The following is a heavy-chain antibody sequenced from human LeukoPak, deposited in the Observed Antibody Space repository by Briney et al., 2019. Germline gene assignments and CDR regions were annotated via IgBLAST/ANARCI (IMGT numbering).Heavy chain of an antibody. V-gene: IGHV4-34*01. CDR3: ARGHLVRWSGGSCYYYYGMDV. CDR2: INHSGST. CDR1: GGSFSGYY. D-gene: IGHD2-15*01. J-gene: IGHJ6*02. Sequence: SETLSLTCAVYGGSFSGYYWSWIRQPPGKGLEWIGEINHSGSTNYNPSLKSRVTISVDTSKNQFSLKLSSVTAADTAVYYCARGHLVRWSGGSCYYYYGMDVWGQGTTVTVSS.